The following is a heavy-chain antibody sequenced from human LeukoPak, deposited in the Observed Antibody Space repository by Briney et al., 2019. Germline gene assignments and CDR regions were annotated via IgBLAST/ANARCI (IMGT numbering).Heavy chain of an antibody. V-gene: IGHV3-23*01. Sequence: GGSLRLSCAASGFTFSSYAMSWVRQAPGKGLEWVSAISGSGGSTYYADSVKGRFTISRDNSKNTLYLQMSSLRVEDTAVYYCTRRPYSSSWYYFDYWGQGTLVTVSS. CDR1: GFTFSSYA. CDR2: ISGSGGST. CDR3: TRRPYSSSWYYFDY. J-gene: IGHJ4*02. D-gene: IGHD6-13*01.